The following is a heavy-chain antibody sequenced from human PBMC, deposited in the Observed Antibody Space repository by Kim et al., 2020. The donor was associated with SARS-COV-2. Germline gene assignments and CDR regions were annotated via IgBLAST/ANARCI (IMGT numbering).Heavy chain of an antibody. Sequence: AETLSLTCTVSGGSISSSSYYWGWLRQPPGKGLEWIGSIYYSGSTYYNPSLKSRVTISVDTSKNQFSLKLSSVTAADTAVYYCAFDWEIVGATTDWGQGTLVTVSS. D-gene: IGHD1-26*01. J-gene: IGHJ4*02. CDR2: IYYSGST. CDR3: AFDWEIVGATTD. CDR1: GGSISSSSYY. V-gene: IGHV4-39*01.